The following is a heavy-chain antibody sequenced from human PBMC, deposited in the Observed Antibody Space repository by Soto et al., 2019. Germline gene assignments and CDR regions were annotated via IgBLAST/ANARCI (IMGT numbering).Heavy chain of an antibody. D-gene: IGHD3-3*01. CDR3: ASTGVVSPTYYYYGMEV. Sequence: SVKVSCKASGGTFSSYAISWVRQAPGQVLEWMGGIIPILGTANYAQKFQGRVTITADESTSTAYMELSSLRSEDTAVYYCASTGVVSPTYYYYGMEVWVQGTTVTVSS. V-gene: IGHV1-69*13. J-gene: IGHJ6*02. CDR1: GGTFSSYA. CDR2: IIPILGTA.